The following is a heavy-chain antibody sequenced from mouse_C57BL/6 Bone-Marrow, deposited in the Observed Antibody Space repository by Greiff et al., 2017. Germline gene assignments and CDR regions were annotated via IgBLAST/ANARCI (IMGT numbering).Heavy chain of an antibody. CDR1: GYTITDYY. D-gene: IGHD2-5*01. V-gene: IGHV1-26*01. Sequence: EVQLQQSGPELVKPGASVKISCKASGYTITDYYMNWVKQSHGKSLEWIGDINPNNGGTSYNQKFKGKATLTVDKSSSTAYMELRSLTSEDSAVYYCARSYYSTYWYFDVWGTGTTVTVSS. CDR3: ARSYYSTYWYFDV. CDR2: INPNNGGT. J-gene: IGHJ1*03.